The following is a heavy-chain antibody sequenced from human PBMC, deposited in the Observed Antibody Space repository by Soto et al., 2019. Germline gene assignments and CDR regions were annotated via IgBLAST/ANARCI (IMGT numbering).Heavy chain of an antibody. D-gene: IGHD6-13*01. V-gene: IGHV1-18*01. Sequence: ASVKVSCKASGYTFTSYGISWVRQAPGQGLEWVGWISAYNGNTNYAQKLQGRVTMTTDTSTSTAYMELRSLRSDDTAVYYCAREGSSSWSAYFDYWGQGTLVTVSS. J-gene: IGHJ4*02. CDR2: ISAYNGNT. CDR3: AREGSSSWSAYFDY. CDR1: GYTFTSYG.